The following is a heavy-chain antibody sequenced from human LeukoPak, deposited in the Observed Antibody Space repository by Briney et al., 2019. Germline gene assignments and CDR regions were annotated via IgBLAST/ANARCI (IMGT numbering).Heavy chain of an antibody. V-gene: IGHV3-23*01. J-gene: IGHJ4*02. CDR1: GFTFSSYA. CDR3: AREAPYSVILTVDY. Sequence: GGSLRLSCTASGFTFSSYAMSWVRQAPGKGLEWVSAITSAGSTYYADSVKGRFTISRDNSKNTLYLQVNTLRAGDTAVYYCAREAPYSVILTVDYWGQGTLVTVSS. CDR2: ITSAGST. D-gene: IGHD3-9*01.